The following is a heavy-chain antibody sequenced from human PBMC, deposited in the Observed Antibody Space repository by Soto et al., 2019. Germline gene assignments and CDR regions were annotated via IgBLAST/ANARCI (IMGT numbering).Heavy chain of an antibody. D-gene: IGHD3-16*01. CDR3: ASHVIGVVAPPLYGMDV. CDR1: GGTLSSHA. V-gene: IGHV1-69*13. Sequence: ASVKVSCKASGGTLSSHAISWVRQAPGQGLEWVGAIMPIFGTANHAQKFQGRVTITADEYTSTAYMELSSLRSEDTAVYYCASHVIGVVAPPLYGMDVWGQGTTVTVSS. J-gene: IGHJ6*02. CDR2: IMPIFGTA.